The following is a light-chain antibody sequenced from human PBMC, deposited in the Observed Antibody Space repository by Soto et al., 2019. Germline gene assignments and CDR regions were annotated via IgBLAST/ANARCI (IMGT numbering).Light chain of an antibody. CDR2: EVS. V-gene: IGLV2-14*01. CDR3: SSSTNTNTLVM. CDR1: SSDVGTYKY. Sequence: QSVLTQPASVSGSPGQSITISCSGTSSDVGTYKYVSWYQQHPGKAPKLMIYEVSYRPSGVSNRFSGSKSGNTASLTISGLQAEDEAIYFCSSSTNTNTLVMFGGGTKVTVL. J-gene: IGLJ3*02.